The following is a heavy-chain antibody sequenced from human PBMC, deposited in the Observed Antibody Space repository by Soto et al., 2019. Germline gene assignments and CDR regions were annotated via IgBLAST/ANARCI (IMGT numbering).Heavy chain of an antibody. CDR1: GFTFSSYA. D-gene: IGHD1-26*01. J-gene: IGHJ4*02. Sequence: PGGSLRLSCAASGFTFSSYAMNWVRQAPGKGLEWVSAISGSGGSTYYADSVKGRFTISRDKSKNTLYLQMNSLRAEDRAVYYCAKGRYSGTYYPGYWGQGTLVTVSS. CDR2: ISGSGGST. CDR3: AKGRYSGTYYPGY. V-gene: IGHV3-23*01.